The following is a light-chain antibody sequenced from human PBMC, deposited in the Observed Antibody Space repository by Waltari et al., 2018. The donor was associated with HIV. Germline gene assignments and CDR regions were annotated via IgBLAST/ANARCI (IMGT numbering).Light chain of an antibody. Sequence: DIQMTQSPSSVSASVGDRVTITCRASQAIGTWLAWYQQKPGRAPKRLIYDESSLQSGVPSRFSGSGSGTDFTLTISSLQPEDFASYFCQESNSFPRTFGGGTKVEIK. CDR1: QAIGTW. CDR2: DES. J-gene: IGKJ4*01. V-gene: IGKV1D-12*01. CDR3: QESNSFPRT.